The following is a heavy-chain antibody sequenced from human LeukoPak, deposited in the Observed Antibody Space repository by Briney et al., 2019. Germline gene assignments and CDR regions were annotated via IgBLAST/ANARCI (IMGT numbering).Heavy chain of an antibody. CDR3: ARTSHYDILTGYLVYYFDY. V-gene: IGHV1-2*06. Sequence: ASVKVSCKASGYTFTGYYMHWVRQAPGQGLGWMGRINPNSGGTNYAQKFQGRVTMTRDTSISTAYMELSRLRSDDTAVYYCARTSHYDILTGYLVYYFDYWGQGTLVTASS. CDR1: GYTFTGYY. D-gene: IGHD3-9*01. J-gene: IGHJ4*02. CDR2: INPNSGGT.